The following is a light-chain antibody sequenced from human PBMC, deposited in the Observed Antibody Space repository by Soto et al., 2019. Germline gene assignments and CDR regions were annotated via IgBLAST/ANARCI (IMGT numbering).Light chain of an antibody. J-gene: IGKJ1*01. CDR1: QSVSSNK. CDR3: QDYGTSWT. V-gene: IGKV3-20*01. Sequence: EIVLTQSPGTLSLSPGARAPLPCRASQSVSSNKLAWYQQNPGQAPRLLIYAASSRATGIPDRFSGSGSGTDFTLTINRLEPEDFAVYYCQDYGTSWTFGQGTKVDIK. CDR2: AAS.